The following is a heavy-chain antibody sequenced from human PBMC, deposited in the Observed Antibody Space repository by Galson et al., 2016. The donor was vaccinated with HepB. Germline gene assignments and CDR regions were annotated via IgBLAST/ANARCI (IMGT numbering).Heavy chain of an antibody. D-gene: IGHD1-26*01. V-gene: IGHV3-33*01. CDR3: ARDSWEVNAFDI. Sequence: SLRLSCAASGFTFSSYGMNWVRQAPGKGLQWVAIIWYDGSIKYYADSVRGRFSISRDNSKSTLYLQMNSLRAEDTAVYYCARDSWEVNAFDIWGQGTMVTASS. CDR1: GFTFSSYG. J-gene: IGHJ3*02. CDR2: IWYDGSIK.